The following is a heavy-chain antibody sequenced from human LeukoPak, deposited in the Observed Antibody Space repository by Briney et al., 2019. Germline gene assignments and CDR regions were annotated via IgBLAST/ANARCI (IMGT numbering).Heavy chain of an antibody. V-gene: IGHV3-74*01. CDR3: VRGGIAGSFDY. CDR2: INSDGGST. CDR1: GFTFSGYS. D-gene: IGHD6-13*01. Sequence: GGSLRLSCAASGFTFSGYSMHWVRQAPGKGLVWVSRINSDGGSTTYADSAKGRFTISRDNAKNTLYLQMNSLRAEDTAVYYCVRGGIAGSFDYWGQGTLVTVSS. J-gene: IGHJ4*02.